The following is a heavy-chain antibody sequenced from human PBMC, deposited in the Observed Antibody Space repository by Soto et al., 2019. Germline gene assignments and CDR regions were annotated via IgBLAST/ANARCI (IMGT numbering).Heavy chain of an antibody. CDR3: AKDQTQLWFVSPLRDAFDI. D-gene: IGHD5-18*01. J-gene: IGHJ3*02. CDR1: GFTFSSYS. CDR2: ISGSGCST. V-gene: IGHV3-23*01. Sequence: PGGSLRPSCAVSGFTFSSYSMSWVRQAAGEGLEWVSAISGSGCSTYYAASVKGRVTISSVNSKNTLYLKTNSLRAEATAVYYCAKDQTQLWFVSPLRDAFDIWGQGTMVTVSS.